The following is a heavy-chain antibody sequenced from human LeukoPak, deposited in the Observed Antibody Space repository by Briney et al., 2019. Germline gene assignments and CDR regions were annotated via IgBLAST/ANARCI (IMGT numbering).Heavy chain of an antibody. CDR1: GGSISSGGYS. Sequence: SQTLSLTCAVSGGSISSGGYSWSWIRQPPGKGLEWIGYIYHSGSTYYNPSLKSRVTISVDRSKNQFSLKLSSVTAADTAVYYCARDGSSGYYYYWGQGTLVTVSS. CDR2: IYHSGST. J-gene: IGHJ4*02. D-gene: IGHD3-22*01. V-gene: IGHV4-30-2*01. CDR3: ARDGSSGYYYY.